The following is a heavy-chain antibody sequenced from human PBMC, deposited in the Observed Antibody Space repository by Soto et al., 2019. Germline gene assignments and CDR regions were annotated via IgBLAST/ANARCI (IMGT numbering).Heavy chain of an antibody. V-gene: IGHV4-59*01. CDR1: GGSISSYY. CDR2: IYYSGST. Sequence: SETLSLTCTVSGGSISSYYWSWIRQPPGKGLEWIRYIYYSGSTNYNPSLKSRVTISVDTSKNQFSLKLSSVTAADTAVYYCARDHPDPWNQTGWKYFDYWGQGTLVTVSS. J-gene: IGHJ4*02. CDR3: ARDHPDPWNQTGWKYFDY. D-gene: IGHD7-27*01.